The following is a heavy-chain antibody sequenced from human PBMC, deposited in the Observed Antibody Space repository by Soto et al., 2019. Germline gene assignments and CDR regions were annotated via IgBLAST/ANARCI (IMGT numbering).Heavy chain of an antibody. D-gene: IGHD4-17*01. J-gene: IGHJ6*02. Sequence: PGGSLRLSCAASRCIFSTYAMHWVRQAPGKGLEWVAGISYDGRNEYYADSVRGRFTISRDNPRNTLYLQMNSLRAEDTAVYYCARGSYGDYYYYYGMDVWGQGTTVTVSS. CDR2: ISYDGRNE. V-gene: IGHV3-30*04. CDR3: ARGSYGDYYYYYGMDV. CDR1: RCIFSTYA.